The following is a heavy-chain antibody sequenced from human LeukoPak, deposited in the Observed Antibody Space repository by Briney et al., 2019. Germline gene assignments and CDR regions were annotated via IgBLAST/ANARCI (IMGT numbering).Heavy chain of an antibody. CDR3: GRGGGERDDSSGYYLVY. Sequence: SVKVSCKASGGTFSSYAISWVRQAPGQGLEWMGRIIPILGIANSAQKFQGRVTITADKSTSTPYMERGSLGSEDTAVYYGGRGGGERDDSSGYYLVYWGREPWSPSPQ. J-gene: IGHJ4*02. D-gene: IGHD3-22*01. V-gene: IGHV1-69*04. CDR1: GGTFSSYA. CDR2: IIPILGIA.